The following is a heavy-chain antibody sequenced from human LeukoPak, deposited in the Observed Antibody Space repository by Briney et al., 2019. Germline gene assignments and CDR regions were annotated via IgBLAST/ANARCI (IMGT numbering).Heavy chain of an antibody. J-gene: IGHJ5*02. D-gene: IGHD3-22*01. CDR3: AKGTTYYYDSSENWFDP. V-gene: IGHV3-30*18. Sequence: GGSLRLSCVASGFAFSRYGMHWVRQAPGKGLGWVAVIAYDGRNKDYADSVKGRFTISRDNSKNTLYLQMNSLRAEDTAVYYCAKGTTYYYDSSENWFDPWGQGTLVTVSS. CDR2: IAYDGRNK. CDR1: GFAFSRYG.